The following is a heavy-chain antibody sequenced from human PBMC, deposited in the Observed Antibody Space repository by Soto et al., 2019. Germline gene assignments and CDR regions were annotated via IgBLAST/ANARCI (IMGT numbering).Heavy chain of an antibody. CDR2: IYYSGST. CDR1: GGSISSSSYY. V-gene: IGHV4-39*01. Sequence: SETLSLTCTVSGGSISSSSYYWGWIRQPPGKGLEWIGSIYYSGSTYYNPSLKSRVTISVDTSKNQFSLKLSSVTAADTAVYYCARHVPHDSSGYYYPYYYYGMDVWGQGTTVTVSS. D-gene: IGHD3-22*01. CDR3: ARHVPHDSSGYYYPYYYYGMDV. J-gene: IGHJ6*02.